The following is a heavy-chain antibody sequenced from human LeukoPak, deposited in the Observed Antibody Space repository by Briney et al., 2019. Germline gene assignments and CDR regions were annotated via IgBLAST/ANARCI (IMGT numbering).Heavy chain of an antibody. CDR3: ASYDSSGSPYNWFDP. J-gene: IGHJ5*02. Sequence: SETLSLTCAVYGGSFSGYYWSWIRQPPGKGLEWIGEINHSGSTNYNPSLKSRVTISVDTSKNQFSLKLSSMTAADTAVYYCASYDSSGSPYNWFDPWGQGTLVTVSS. D-gene: IGHD3-22*01. CDR1: GGSFSGYY. CDR2: INHSGST. V-gene: IGHV4-34*01.